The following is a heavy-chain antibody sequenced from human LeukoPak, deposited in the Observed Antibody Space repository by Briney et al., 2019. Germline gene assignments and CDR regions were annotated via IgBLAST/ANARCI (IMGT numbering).Heavy chain of an antibody. Sequence: PGRSLRLSCAASGFTFSGFAMSWVRQAPGKGLEWVSTITRGGAGTYYADSVKGRFTISRDNSKNTLYLRVNSLRAEDTAVYYCARDHPNCVGTDCLLFDYWGQGTLVTVSS. CDR3: ARDHPNCVGTDCLLFDY. CDR2: ITRGGAGT. D-gene: IGHD2-21*01. V-gene: IGHV3-23*01. J-gene: IGHJ4*02. CDR1: GFTFSGFA.